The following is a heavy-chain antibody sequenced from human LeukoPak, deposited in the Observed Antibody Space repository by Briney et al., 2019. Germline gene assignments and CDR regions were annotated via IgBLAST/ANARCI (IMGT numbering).Heavy chain of an antibody. CDR2: ISGSGGST. Sequence: PGGSLRLSCAASGFTFSSYAMSWVRQAPRKGLEWVSAISGSGGSTYYADSVKGRFTISRDNSKNTLYLQMNSLRAEDTAVYYCAKGPTYYDFWSGYYWGQGTLVTVSS. D-gene: IGHD3-3*01. CDR1: GFTFSSYA. J-gene: IGHJ4*02. V-gene: IGHV3-23*01. CDR3: AKGPTYYDFWSGYY.